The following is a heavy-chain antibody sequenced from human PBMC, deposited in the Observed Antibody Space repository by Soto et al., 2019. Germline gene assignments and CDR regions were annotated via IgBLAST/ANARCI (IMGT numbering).Heavy chain of an antibody. J-gene: IGHJ5*02. CDR2: IYYSGST. Sequence: SETLSLTCTVSGGSISSYYWSWIRQPPGKGLEWIGYIYYSGSTNYNPSLKSRVTISVDMSKNQFSLKLSSVTAADTAVYYCARGDYAILTGYLRTNWFDPWGQGTLVTVSS. CDR3: ARGDYAILTGYLRTNWFDP. D-gene: IGHD3-9*01. CDR1: GGSISSYY. V-gene: IGHV4-59*01.